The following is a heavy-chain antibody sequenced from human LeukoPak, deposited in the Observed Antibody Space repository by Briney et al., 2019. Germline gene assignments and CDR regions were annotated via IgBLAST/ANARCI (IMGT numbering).Heavy chain of an antibody. CDR3: ARDLLGAEFDY. V-gene: IGHV3-30*04. CDR2: ISYDGSNK. Sequence: RSLRLSCAASGFTFSTDAMHWVRQAPGKGLEWVAVISYDGSNKYYADSMKGRFTISRDNAKNSLYLQMNSLRAEDTAVYYCARDLLGAEFDYWGQGTLVTVSS. D-gene: IGHD3-10*01. CDR1: GFTFSTDA. J-gene: IGHJ4*02.